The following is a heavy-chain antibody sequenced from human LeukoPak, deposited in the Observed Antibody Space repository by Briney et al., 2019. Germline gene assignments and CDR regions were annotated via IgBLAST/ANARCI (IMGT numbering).Heavy chain of an antibody. CDR2: INWNGGST. Sequence: PGGSLRLSCAASGFTFDDYGMSWVRQAPGKGLEWVSGINWNGGSTGYADSVKGRFTISRDNAKNSLYLQMNSLRAEDTALYYCAREHYYDSSGYHTAFDIWGQGTMVTVSS. V-gene: IGHV3-20*04. D-gene: IGHD3-22*01. CDR3: AREHYYDSSGYHTAFDI. CDR1: GFTFDDYG. J-gene: IGHJ3*02.